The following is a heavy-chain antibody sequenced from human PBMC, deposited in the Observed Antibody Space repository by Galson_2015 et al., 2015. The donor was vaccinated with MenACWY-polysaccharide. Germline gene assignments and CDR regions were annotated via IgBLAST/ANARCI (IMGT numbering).Heavy chain of an antibody. J-gene: IGHJ4*02. Sequence: LRLSCAASGFSFRHYGLHWVRQAPGKGLGWVAVTSYDGTNKSYAESVKGRFTISRDNSKNALFLQMNSLRAEDTALYYCARDGDNDSPLDYWGQGTLVTVSS. CDR2: TSYDGTNK. CDR3: ARDGDNDSPLDY. V-gene: IGHV3-30-3*01. CDR1: GFSFRHYG. D-gene: IGHD2-21*01.